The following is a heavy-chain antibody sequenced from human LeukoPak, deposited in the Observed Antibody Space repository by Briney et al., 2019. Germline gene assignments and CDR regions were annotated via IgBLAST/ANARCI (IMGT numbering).Heavy chain of an antibody. D-gene: IGHD3-22*01. Sequence: GGSLRFSCAASGFTFSSYAMSWVRQAPGKGLEWVSAISGSGGSTYYADSVKGRFTISRDNSKNTLYLQMNSLRAEDTAVYYCAKSAPGNDYYDSSGYLYWGQRTLVTVSS. V-gene: IGHV3-23*01. CDR2: ISGSGGST. J-gene: IGHJ4*02. CDR1: GFTFSSYA. CDR3: AKSAPGNDYYDSSGYLY.